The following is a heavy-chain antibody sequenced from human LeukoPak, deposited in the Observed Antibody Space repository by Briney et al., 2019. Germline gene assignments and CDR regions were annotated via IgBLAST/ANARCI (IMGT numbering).Heavy chain of an antibody. V-gene: IGHV1-8*01. Sequence: TPRKLSCKASVYTFTSYDMNCVRQATAPGLEWMGWMNPNRGNTGYAQKLQGTVTMTRNNSISTAYMELSSLRSEDTAVYYCARGSNYGDYFPCDYWGQGTLVTVSS. D-gene: IGHD4-17*01. CDR2: MNPNRGNT. J-gene: IGHJ4*02. CDR3: ARGSNYGDYFPCDY. CDR1: VYTFTSYD.